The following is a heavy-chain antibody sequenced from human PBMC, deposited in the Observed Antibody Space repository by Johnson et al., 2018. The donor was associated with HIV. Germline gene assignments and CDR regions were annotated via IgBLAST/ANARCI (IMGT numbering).Heavy chain of an antibody. V-gene: IGHV3-20*04. CDR2: INWNGGST. CDR3: VRDTGYCSGGRCDDAFDV. Sequence: VQLVESVGGVVQPGGSPRLSCAASGFTFSSYGMHWVRQTPGKGLEWVSGINWNGGSTGFADSVKGRFTISRDNAKNSMYLQMNSLRVEDTALYYCVRDTGYCSGGRCDDAFDVWGQGTVVTVSS. J-gene: IGHJ3*01. D-gene: IGHD2-15*01. CDR1: GFTFSSYG.